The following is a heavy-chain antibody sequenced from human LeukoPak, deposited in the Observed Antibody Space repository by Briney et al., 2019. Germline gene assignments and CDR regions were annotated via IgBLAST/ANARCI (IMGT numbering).Heavy chain of an antibody. Sequence: SETPSLTCAVYGGSFSGHYWSWIRQPPGKGLEWIGEINHSGSTNYNPSLKSRVTISVDTSKNQFSLKLSSVTAADTAVYYCARVRYYDILTGYHPYYCYYGMDVWGQGTTVTVSS. V-gene: IGHV4-34*01. CDR3: ARVRYYDILTGYHPYYCYYGMDV. D-gene: IGHD3-9*01. CDR2: INHSGST. CDR1: GGSFSGHY. J-gene: IGHJ6*02.